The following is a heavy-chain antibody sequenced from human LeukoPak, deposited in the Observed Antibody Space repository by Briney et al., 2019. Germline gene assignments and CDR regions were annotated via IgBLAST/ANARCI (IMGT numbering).Heavy chain of an antibody. J-gene: IGHJ4*02. CDR2: INPNSGGT. D-gene: IGHD3-16*02. V-gene: IGHV1-2*02. Sequence: GASVKVSCKASGYTFTGYHMHWVRQAPGQGLEWMGWINPNSGGTNYAQKFQGRVTMTRDTSISTAYMELSRLRSDDTAVYYCARAPNDDYVWGSYRGREIDYWGRGTLVTVSS. CDR3: ARAPNDDYVWGSYRGREIDY. CDR1: GYTFTGYH.